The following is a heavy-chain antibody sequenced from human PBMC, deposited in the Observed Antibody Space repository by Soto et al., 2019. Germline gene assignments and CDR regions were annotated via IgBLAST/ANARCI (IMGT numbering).Heavy chain of an antibody. Sequence: GGSLRLSCAASRFTFSDYYMSWIRQATGKGLEWVSYISNGGSAIYYADSVKGRFTISRDNAKNSLYLQMNSLRAEDTAVYFCAREGSGWYFDSWGQGTLVTVSS. CDR1: RFTFSDYY. CDR2: ISNGGSAI. CDR3: AREGSGWYFDS. V-gene: IGHV3-11*01. D-gene: IGHD6-19*01. J-gene: IGHJ4*02.